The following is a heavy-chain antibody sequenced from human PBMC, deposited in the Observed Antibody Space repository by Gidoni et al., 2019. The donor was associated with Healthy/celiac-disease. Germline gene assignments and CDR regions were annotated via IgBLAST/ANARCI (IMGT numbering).Heavy chain of an antibody. CDR2: ISAYNGNT. D-gene: IGHD3-3*01. CDR3: ARVEGYYDLEGYYGMDV. Sequence: QVQLVQSGAEVKKPGAAVKVSCKASGYTFTSSGISWVRQAPGQGLEWMGWISAYNGNTNYAQKLQGRVTMTTDTSTSTAYMELRSLRSDDTAVYYCARVEGYYDLEGYYGMDVWGQGTTVTVSS. J-gene: IGHJ6*02. CDR1: GYTFTSSG. V-gene: IGHV1-18*01.